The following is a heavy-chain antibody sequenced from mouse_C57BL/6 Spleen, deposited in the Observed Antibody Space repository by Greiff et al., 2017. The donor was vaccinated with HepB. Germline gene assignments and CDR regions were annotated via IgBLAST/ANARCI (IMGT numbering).Heavy chain of an antibody. CDR1: GYTFTSYW. CDR2: IYPGNSDT. CDR3: TGVRGSWFAY. V-gene: IGHV1-5*01. Sequence: EVQLQQSGTVLARPGASVKMSCKTSGYTFTSYWMHWVKQRPGQGLEWIGAIYPGNSDTSYNQKFKGKAKLTADTSASTAYMELSSLTNEGSAVYCSTGVRGSWFAYWGQGTLVTVSA. J-gene: IGHJ3*01.